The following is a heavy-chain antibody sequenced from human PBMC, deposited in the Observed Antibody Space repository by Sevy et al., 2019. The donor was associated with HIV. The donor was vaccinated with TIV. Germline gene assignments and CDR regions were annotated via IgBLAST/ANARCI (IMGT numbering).Heavy chain of an antibody. Sequence: SETLSLTCTVSGSSISSYYWSWIRQPPGKRLEWIGYIYYSGSTNYNPSLKSRVTISVDTSKNPFSLKLSCVTAADTAVYYCARVKGYGEGAFDIWGQGTMVTVSS. J-gene: IGHJ3*02. CDR2: IYYSGST. CDR1: GSSISSYY. V-gene: IGHV4-59*01. D-gene: IGHD3-10*01. CDR3: ARVKGYGEGAFDI.